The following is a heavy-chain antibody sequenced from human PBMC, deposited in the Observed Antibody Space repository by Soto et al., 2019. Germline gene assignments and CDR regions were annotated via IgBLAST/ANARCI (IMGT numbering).Heavy chain of an antibody. CDR2: ISDDGDST. CDR1: GFTFSDNA. CDR3: AKTLSTAVNYGLDV. V-gene: IGHV3-23*01. D-gene: IGHD2-2*01. Sequence: EVQLLESGGGLVQPGGSLRLSCGASGFTFSDNAMTWVRQAPGKGLEWVSSISDDGDSTYYADSVKGRFAVSRDNSKNTLVLHMNRLGADDTAVYYCAKTLSTAVNYGLDVWGQGTWVTVSS. J-gene: IGHJ6*02.